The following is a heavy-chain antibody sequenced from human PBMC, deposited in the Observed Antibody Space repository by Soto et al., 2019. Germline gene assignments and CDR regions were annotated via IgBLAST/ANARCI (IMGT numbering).Heavy chain of an antibody. J-gene: IGHJ4*02. Sequence: SETLSLTCTVSGGSISSYYWSCIRQPPGKGLEWIGYIYYSGSTNYNPSLKSRVTISVDTSKNQFSLRLRSVTAADTAVYYCARRWGEALDYWGQGTLVTVSS. CDR1: GGSISSYY. CDR2: IYYSGST. CDR3: ARRWGEALDY. D-gene: IGHD3-16*01. V-gene: IGHV4-59*08.